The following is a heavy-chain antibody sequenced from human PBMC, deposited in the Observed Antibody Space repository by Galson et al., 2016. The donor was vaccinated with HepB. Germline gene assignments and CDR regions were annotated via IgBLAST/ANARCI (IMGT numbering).Heavy chain of an antibody. Sequence: SGAEVKKPGESLTISCQGSGYNFARNSISWVRQMPGKGLEWMGKIGPRESYANYSPSFRGHVTISSDRSVNTAYLMWSSLKASDTAVYFCARPKGRLEDSFDSWGHGTPIPVSS. J-gene: IGHJ4*01. CDR1: GYNFARNS. CDR3: ARPKGRLEDSFDS. V-gene: IGHV5-10-1*01. CDR2: IGPRESYA.